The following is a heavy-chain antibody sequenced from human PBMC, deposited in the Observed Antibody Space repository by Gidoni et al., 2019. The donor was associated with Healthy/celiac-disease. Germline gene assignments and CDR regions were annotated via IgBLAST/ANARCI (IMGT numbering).Heavy chain of an antibody. J-gene: IGHJ2*01. CDR3: ARRLDIVATIPGGLTHHWYFDL. V-gene: IGHV5-51*01. D-gene: IGHD5-12*01. CDR1: GYSFTSYW. Sequence: EVQLVQSGAEVKKPGESLKISCKGSGYSFTSYWIGWVRQMPGKGLEWMGIIYPGDSDTRYSPSFQGQVTISADKSISTAYLQWSSLKASDTAMYYCARRLDIVATIPGGLTHHWYFDLWGRGTLVTVSS. CDR2: IYPGDSDT.